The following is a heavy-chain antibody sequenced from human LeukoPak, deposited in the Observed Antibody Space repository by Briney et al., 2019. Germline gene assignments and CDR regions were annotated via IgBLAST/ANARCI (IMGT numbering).Heavy chain of an antibody. CDR1: GYTFTSYD. Sequence: AASVKVSCKASGYTFTSYDINWVRQATGQGLEGMGWMNPNSGNTGYAQKFQGRVTMTRNTSISTAYMELSSLRSEDTAVYYCARVPNDRVLWFGELLYPTGDAFDIWGQGTMVTVSS. V-gene: IGHV1-8*01. CDR2: MNPNSGNT. D-gene: IGHD3-10*01. J-gene: IGHJ3*02. CDR3: ARVPNDRVLWFGELLYPTGDAFDI.